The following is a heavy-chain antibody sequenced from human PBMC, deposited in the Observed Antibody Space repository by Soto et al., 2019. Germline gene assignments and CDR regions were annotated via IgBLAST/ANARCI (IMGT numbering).Heavy chain of an antibody. CDR2: IIPIFGTA. D-gene: IGHD3-3*01. CDR1: GGTFSSYA. Sequence: GASVKVSCKASGGTFSSYAISWVRQAPGQGLEWMRGIIPIFGTANYAQKFQGRVTITADESTSTAYMELSSLRSEDTAVYYCARGKTHECFDPWGQGTLVTVSS. CDR3: ARGKTHECFDP. J-gene: IGHJ5*02. V-gene: IGHV1-69*13.